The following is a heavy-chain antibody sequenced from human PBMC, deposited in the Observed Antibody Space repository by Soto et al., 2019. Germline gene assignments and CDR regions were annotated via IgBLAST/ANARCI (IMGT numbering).Heavy chain of an antibody. D-gene: IGHD3-3*01. Sequence: GGSPGLSCAASEFTFSSYSMSWVRQAPGKGLEWVSAISGSGGSTYYADSVKGRFTISRDNSKNTLYLQMNSLRAEDTAVYYCAKLPYYDFWSGYSLNYYYYYMDVWGKGTTVTVSS. CDR2: ISGSGGST. CDR1: EFTFSSYS. J-gene: IGHJ6*03. CDR3: AKLPYYDFWSGYSLNYYYYYMDV. V-gene: IGHV3-23*01.